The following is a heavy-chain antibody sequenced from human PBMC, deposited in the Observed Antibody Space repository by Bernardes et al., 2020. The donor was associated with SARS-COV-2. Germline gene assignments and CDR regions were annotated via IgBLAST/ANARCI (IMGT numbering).Heavy chain of an antibody. J-gene: IGHJ4*02. CDR1: GFTFSSSA. CDR3: VKNKAADGTSPLFDF. Sequence: GGSLRLSCATSGFTFSSSAMSWVRQAPGKGLEWVSTISMSGGSTYYADSVKGRFTISRDNSKNTLFLQMNTLRVEDAAIYYCVKNKAADGTSPLFDFWGQGTLVTVSS. CDR2: ISMSGGST. V-gene: IGHV3-23*01. D-gene: IGHD6-13*01.